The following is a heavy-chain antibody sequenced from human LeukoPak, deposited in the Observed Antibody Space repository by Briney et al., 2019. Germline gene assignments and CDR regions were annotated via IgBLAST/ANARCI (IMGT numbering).Heavy chain of an antibody. D-gene: IGHD6-25*01. CDR1: GYTLTELS. Sequence: ASVKVSCKVSGYTLTELSMHWVRQAPRKGLEWMGGFDPEDGETIYAQKFQGRVTMTEDTSTDTAYMELSSLRSEDTAVYYCARDESKGAYSSVDYWGQGTLVTVSS. CDR2: FDPEDGET. CDR3: ARDESKGAYSSVDY. V-gene: IGHV1-24*01. J-gene: IGHJ4*02.